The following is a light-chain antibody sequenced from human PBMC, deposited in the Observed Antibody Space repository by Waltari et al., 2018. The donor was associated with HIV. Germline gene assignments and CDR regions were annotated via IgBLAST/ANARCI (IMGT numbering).Light chain of an antibody. CDR2: EVS. Sequence: QSALTQPASVSGSPGQSITISCTGTSSDVGSYYLVSWYQQHPGKAPKLMIYEVSKRPSGGSNRFSGSKSGNTASLTISGLQAEDEADYYGCSYAGSSTFVVFGGGTKLTVL. CDR1: SSDVGSYYL. V-gene: IGLV2-23*02. CDR3: CSYAGSSTFVV. J-gene: IGLJ2*01.